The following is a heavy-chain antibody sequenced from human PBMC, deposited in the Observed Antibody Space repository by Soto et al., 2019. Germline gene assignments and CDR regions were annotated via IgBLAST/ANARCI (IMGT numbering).Heavy chain of an antibody. V-gene: IGHV4-4*02. CDR1: GGSISTTDW. D-gene: IGHD6-13*01. CDR2: VYHSGSF. Sequence: QVHLQESGPGLVKPSGTLSLICAVSGGSISTTDWGSWVRQPPGKGLEWIGEVYHSGSFNYNPSLKSRLTISVDKSKNQFSLYLSSVTVADTAVYYCATGPEYSSRWFSNWGQGTLVTVSS. J-gene: IGHJ4*02. CDR3: ATGPEYSSRWFSN.